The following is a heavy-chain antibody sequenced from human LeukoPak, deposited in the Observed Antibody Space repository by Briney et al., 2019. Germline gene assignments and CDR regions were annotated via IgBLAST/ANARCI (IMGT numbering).Heavy chain of an antibody. Sequence: PGGSLRLSCAASGFTFSSYELYWVRQAPGKGLEWISYISSSSTIIKYADSVRSRFTISRDDARESLYLQMSSLRADDTAIYYCGASRQYVGAFDIWGQGTLVTVSS. D-gene: IGHD3-16*01. CDR1: GFTFSSYE. J-gene: IGHJ3*02. CDR3: GASRQYVGAFDI. CDR2: ISSSSTII. V-gene: IGHV3-48*03.